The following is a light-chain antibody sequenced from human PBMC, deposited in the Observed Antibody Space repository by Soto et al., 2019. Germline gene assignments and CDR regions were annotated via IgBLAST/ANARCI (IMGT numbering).Light chain of an antibody. Sequence: EIVLTQSPATLSLSPGERATLSCRASQSVNSYLVWYQQKPGQAPRVLIYDASSRATGIPTRFSGSGSGTDFTLTISSLEPEDFGVYYCQQRSNWPPLTFGGGTKVEIK. CDR2: DAS. CDR1: QSVNSY. CDR3: QQRSNWPPLT. J-gene: IGKJ4*01. V-gene: IGKV3-11*01.